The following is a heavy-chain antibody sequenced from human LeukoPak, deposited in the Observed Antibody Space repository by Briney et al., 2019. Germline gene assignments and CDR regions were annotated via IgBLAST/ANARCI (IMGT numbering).Heavy chain of an antibody. D-gene: IGHD6-13*01. Sequence: GASVKVSCKASGYTFTSYDINWVRQATGQGLEWMGWMNPNSGNTGYAQKFQGRVTMTRNTSISTAYMELRSPRSDDTAVYYCARVAAAGTSHFDYWGQGTLVTVSS. V-gene: IGHV1-8*01. CDR1: GYTFTSYD. J-gene: IGHJ4*02. CDR3: ARVAAAGTSHFDY. CDR2: MNPNSGNT.